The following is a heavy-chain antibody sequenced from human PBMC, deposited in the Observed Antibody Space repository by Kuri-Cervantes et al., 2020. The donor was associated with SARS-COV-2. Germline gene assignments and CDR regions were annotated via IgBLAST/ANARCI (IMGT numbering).Heavy chain of an antibody. Sequence: ASVKVSCKVSGYTLTELSMHWVRQAPGKGLEWMGGFVPEDGETIYAQKFQGRVTMTEDTSTDTAYMGLSSLRSEDTAVYYCATARFQWELLPLSSWGQGTLVTVSS. CDR1: GYTLTELS. J-gene: IGHJ5*02. CDR3: ATARFQWELLPLSS. V-gene: IGHV1-24*01. D-gene: IGHD1-26*01. CDR2: FVPEDGET.